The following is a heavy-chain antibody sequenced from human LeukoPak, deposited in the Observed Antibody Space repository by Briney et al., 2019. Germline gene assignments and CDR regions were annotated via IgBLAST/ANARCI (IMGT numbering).Heavy chain of an antibody. J-gene: IGHJ4*02. D-gene: IGHD3-22*01. CDR2: IIPIFGTA. CDR3: AREDSGYSFDY. V-gene: IGHV1-69*05. CDR1: GGTFSSYA. Sequence: ASVKVSCKASGGTFSSYAISWVRQAPGQGLEWMGGIIPIFGTANYAQKFQGRVTITTDESTSTAYMELSSLRSVDTAVYYCAREDSGYSFDYWGQGTLVTVSS.